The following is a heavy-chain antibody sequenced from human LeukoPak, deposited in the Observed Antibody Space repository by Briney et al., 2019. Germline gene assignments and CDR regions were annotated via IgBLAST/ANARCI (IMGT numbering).Heavy chain of an antibody. D-gene: IGHD4-17*01. CDR3: ARGNGDYVMDV. J-gene: IGHJ6*02. CDR2: IIPIFGTA. V-gene: IGHV1-69*05. CDR1: GGTFSSYA. Sequence: SVKVSCKASGGTFSSYAISWVRQAPGQGLEWMGGIIPIFGTANYAQKLQGRVTMTTDTSTSTAYMELRSLRSDDTAVYYCARGNGDYVMDVWGQGTTVTVSS.